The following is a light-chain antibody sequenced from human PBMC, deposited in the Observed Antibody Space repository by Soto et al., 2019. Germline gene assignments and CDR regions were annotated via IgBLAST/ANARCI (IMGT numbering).Light chain of an antibody. CDR3: AAWDDSLIGYV. J-gene: IGLJ1*01. V-gene: IGLV1-44*01. Sequence: QSVLTQPPSASGTPGQRVTLSCSGSSSNIGSNTVNWYQQLPGAAPKLLIYTNNQRPSGVPDRFSGSKSGTSASLAISGLQSADEADYYCAAWDDSLIGYVFGTGTKLTVL. CDR1: SSNIGSNT. CDR2: TNN.